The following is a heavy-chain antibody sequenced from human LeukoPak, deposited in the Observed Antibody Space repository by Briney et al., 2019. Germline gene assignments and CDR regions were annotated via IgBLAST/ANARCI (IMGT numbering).Heavy chain of an antibody. CDR1: GGTFSSYA. CDR2: IIPIFGTA. CDR3: ARVSDSTLGDAFDI. J-gene: IGHJ3*02. V-gene: IGHV1-69*05. D-gene: IGHD3-22*01. Sequence: ASVKVSCKASGGTFSSYAISWVRQAPGQGLEWMGGIIPIFGTANYAQKFQGRVTITTDESTSTAYMELSSLRSEDTAVYYCARVSDSTLGDAFDIWGQGTMVTVYS.